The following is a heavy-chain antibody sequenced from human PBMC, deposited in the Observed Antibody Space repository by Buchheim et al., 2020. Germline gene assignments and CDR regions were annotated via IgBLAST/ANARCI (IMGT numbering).Heavy chain of an antibody. V-gene: IGHV3-11*01. Sequence: QVQLVESGGGLVKPGGSLRLSCAASGFTFSDYYMSWIRQAPGKGLAWVSYISSCGSSHYYEASVQGRFTLSRDNAKNSLYLQMNSLRAEDTAVYYCARTLSHYYDSSGYLDYWGQGTL. CDR3: ARTLSHYYDSSGYLDY. J-gene: IGHJ4*02. CDR2: ISSCGSSH. CDR1: GFTFSDYY. D-gene: IGHD3-22*01.